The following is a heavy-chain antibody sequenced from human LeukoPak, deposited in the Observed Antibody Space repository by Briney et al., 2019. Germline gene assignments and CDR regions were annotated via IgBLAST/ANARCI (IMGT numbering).Heavy chain of an antibody. Sequence: KPSETLSLTCTVSGGSISSSNYYWGWIRQHPGKGLEWIGYIYYSGSTYYNPSLKSRVTISVDTSKNQFSLKLSSVTAADTAVYYCARVIEGDYVFLYFDYWGQGTLVTVSS. CDR2: IYYSGST. V-gene: IGHV4-31*03. CDR3: ARVIEGDYVFLYFDY. D-gene: IGHD4-17*01. CDR1: GGSISSSNYY. J-gene: IGHJ4*02.